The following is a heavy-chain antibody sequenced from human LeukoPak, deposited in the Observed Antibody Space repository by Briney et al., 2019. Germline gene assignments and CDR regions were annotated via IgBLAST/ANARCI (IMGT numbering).Heavy chain of an antibody. CDR3: ARVVYHYGSGSYYSFDY. D-gene: IGHD3-10*01. V-gene: IGHV4-34*01. CDR2: INYSGGT. J-gene: IGHJ4*02. Sequence: TSETLSLTCAVYGGSFSGYYWTWIRQPPGKGLEWIGEINYSGGTNYHPSLKSRVAISVDTSKNQFSLKLSSVTAADTAVYYCARVVYHYGSGSYYSFDYWGQGTLVTVSS. CDR1: GGSFSGYY.